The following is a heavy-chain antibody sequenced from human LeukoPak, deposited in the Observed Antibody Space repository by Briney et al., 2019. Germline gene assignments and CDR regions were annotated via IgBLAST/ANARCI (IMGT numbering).Heavy chain of an antibody. CDR1: GGSFSGYY. J-gene: IGHJ4*02. CDR2: INHSGST. V-gene: IGHV4-34*01. D-gene: IGHD5-12*01. Sequence: SQTLSLTCAIYGGSFSGYYWSWIRQPPGKGLEWIGEINHSGSTNYNPSLKSRVTISGDTSKKQFSLKLSSVTAADTAVYYCARGYSGYDPTYFDHWGQGTLVTVSS. CDR3: ARGYSGYDPTYFDH.